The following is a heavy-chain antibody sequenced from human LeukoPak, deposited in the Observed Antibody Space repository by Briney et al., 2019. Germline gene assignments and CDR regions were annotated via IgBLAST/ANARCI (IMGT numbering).Heavy chain of an antibody. CDR3: AKDEIAAAGDFDY. Sequence: PGGSLRPSCAASGFTFDDYAMHWVRQAPGKGLEWVSLISGDGGSTYYADSVKGRFTISRGNSKNSLYLQMNSLRTEDTALYYCAKDEIAAAGDFDYWGQGTLVTVSS. V-gene: IGHV3-43*02. D-gene: IGHD6-13*01. CDR2: ISGDGGST. J-gene: IGHJ4*02. CDR1: GFTFDDYA.